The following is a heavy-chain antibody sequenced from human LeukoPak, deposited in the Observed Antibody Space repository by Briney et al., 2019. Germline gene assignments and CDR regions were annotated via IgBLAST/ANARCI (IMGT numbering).Heavy chain of an antibody. CDR3: ARGKYTSFDN. CDR2: TYYRSKWSF. J-gene: IGHJ4*02. Sequence: SQTLSLTCAISGDSIFTNNVAWNWIRQSPSRGLEWLGRTYYRSKWSFDYAVSVKSRITINADTSKNHFSLQLSSVTPEDTAMYYCARGKYTSFDNWGQGTLVTVSS. D-gene: IGHD6-6*01. V-gene: IGHV6-1*01. CDR1: GDSIFTNNVA.